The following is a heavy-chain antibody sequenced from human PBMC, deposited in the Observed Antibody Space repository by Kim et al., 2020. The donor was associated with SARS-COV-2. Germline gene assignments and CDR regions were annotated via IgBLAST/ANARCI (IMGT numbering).Heavy chain of an antibody. D-gene: IGHD6-19*01. Sequence: SETLSLTCTVSGGSISSSSYYWGWIRQPPGKGLEWIGSIYYSGCTYYNQSLKSRVTISVDTSKNQFSLKLSSVTAADTAVYYCARHSSGWWSYYYYFYGVVYCGQGTTVTVSS. V-gene: IGHV4-39*01. CDR3: ARHSSGWWSYYYYFYGVVY. CDR1: GGSISSSSYY. CDR2: IYYSGCT. J-gene: IGHJ6*02.